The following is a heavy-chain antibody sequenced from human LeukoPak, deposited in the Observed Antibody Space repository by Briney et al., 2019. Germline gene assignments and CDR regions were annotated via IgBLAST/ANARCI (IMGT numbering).Heavy chain of an antibody. CDR3: ARHLSPYSSSSTYRFGLDV. Sequence: SEPLSLPCTVSGRPMSRRSNHWAWVRQPPGEGRGRLEYNYYRGSTNYNPSLKSRVTISKDTSRNQFSLKLRSVPAADTAVYFCARHLSPYSSSSTYRFGLDVWGQGTTVTVS. V-gene: IGHV4-61*05. CDR2: NYYRGST. CDR1: GRPMSRRSNH. J-gene: IGHJ6*02. D-gene: IGHD6-6*01.